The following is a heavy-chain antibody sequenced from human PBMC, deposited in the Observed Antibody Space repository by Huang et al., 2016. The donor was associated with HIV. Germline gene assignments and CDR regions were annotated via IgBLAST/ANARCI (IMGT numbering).Heavy chain of an antibody. D-gene: IGHD3-10*01. Sequence: EVLLMESGGGLVQPGGSLRLSCAASGFTFSTYNMNWVRQAPGKVLGCVSYITSSGVSIYYADSVKGRFTISRDNSKNSLYLQMNSLRAEDTAVYYCARFGSYYYGSGSYLDAFDIWGQGTMVTVSS. CDR1: GFTFSTYN. CDR2: ITSSGVSI. J-gene: IGHJ3*02. V-gene: IGHV3-48*01. CDR3: ARFGSYYYGSGSYLDAFDI.